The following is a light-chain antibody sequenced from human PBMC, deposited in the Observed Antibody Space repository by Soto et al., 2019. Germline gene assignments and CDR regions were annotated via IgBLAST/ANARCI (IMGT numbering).Light chain of an antibody. CDR1: SSDVGGYNY. Sequence: QSVLTQPASVSGSPGQSITISCTGTSSDVGGYNYVSWYQQHPGKAPKLIICDVTNRPSGVSNRFSGSKSGNAASLTISGLQAEDEADYHCSSFTTTSTYVFGTGTKVTVL. CDR3: SSFTTTSTYV. J-gene: IGLJ1*01. CDR2: DVT. V-gene: IGLV2-14*01.